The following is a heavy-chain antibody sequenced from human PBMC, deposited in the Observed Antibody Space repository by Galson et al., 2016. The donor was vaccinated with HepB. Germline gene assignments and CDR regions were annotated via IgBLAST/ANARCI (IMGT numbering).Heavy chain of an antibody. D-gene: IGHD3-10*01. CDR1: GDSVSSYSGA. CDR2: TYYRSKWYN. J-gene: IGHJ4*02. V-gene: IGHV6-1*01. Sequence: CAISGDSVSSYSGAWDWIRQSPSSGLEWLGRTYYRSKWYNDYAGSVKGRITIEADTSKNLFSLQLTSVTVADTAVYYYARDRGSGRHFFDSWGQGTLVSVSS. CDR3: ARDRGSGRHFFDS.